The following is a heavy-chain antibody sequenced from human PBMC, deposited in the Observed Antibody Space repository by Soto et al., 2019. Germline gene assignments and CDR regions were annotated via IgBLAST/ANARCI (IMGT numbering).Heavy chain of an antibody. V-gene: IGHV5-10-1*01. CDR2: IDPSDSYT. J-gene: IGHJ4*02. D-gene: IGHD3-22*01. CDR3: ARHSQGYYDSSGYYLPD. CDR1: GYSFTSYL. Sequence: PGDSLKLSCKCSGYSFTSYLISWVRQMPGKGLEWMGRIDPSDSYTNYSPSFQGHVTISADKSISTAYLQWSSLKASDTAMYYCARHSQGYYDSSGYYLPDWGQGTLVTVSS.